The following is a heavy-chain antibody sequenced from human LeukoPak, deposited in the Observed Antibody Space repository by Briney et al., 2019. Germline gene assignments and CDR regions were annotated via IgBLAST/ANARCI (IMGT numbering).Heavy chain of an antibody. Sequence: ASVKVSCKASGYTFTSYDINWVRRATGQGLEWMGWMNPNSGNTGYAQKFQGRVTMTRNTSISTAYMELSSLRSEDTAVYYCARVRPRVANTRPKYYMDVWGKGTTVTISS. J-gene: IGHJ6*03. CDR3: ARVRPRVANTRPKYYMDV. D-gene: IGHD2-15*01. V-gene: IGHV1-8*01. CDR1: GYTFTSYD. CDR2: MNPNSGNT.